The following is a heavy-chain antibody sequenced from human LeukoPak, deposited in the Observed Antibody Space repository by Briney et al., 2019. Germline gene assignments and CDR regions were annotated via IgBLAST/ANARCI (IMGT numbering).Heavy chain of an antibody. D-gene: IGHD1-26*01. V-gene: IGHV3-21*01. CDR2: ISSSSTYI. Sequence: PGGSLRRSCAASGFTFSSYNMNWVRQPPGKGLEWVSSISSSSTYIYFADSVKGRFTISRDNAKNSLYLQMNSLRAEDTAVYYCARDAGSYVGDYFDYWGQGTLVTVSS. J-gene: IGHJ4*02. CDR1: GFTFSSYN. CDR3: ARDAGSYVGDYFDY.